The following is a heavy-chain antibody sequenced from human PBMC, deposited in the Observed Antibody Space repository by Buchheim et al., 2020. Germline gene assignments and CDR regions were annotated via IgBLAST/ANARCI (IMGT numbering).Heavy chain of an antibody. V-gene: IGHV3-33*03. D-gene: IGHD3-22*01. CDR2: IWHDGTEQ. CDR3: ARGGYDTHDY. Sequence: QVQLVESGGGVVQPGRSLRLSCAASGFTFSDYAMHWVRQAPGKGLQWVAIIWHDGTEQYYEDSVKGRFTISRDNAKNSLHLQMNSLRAEDTAVYYCARGGYDTHDYWGQGTL. CDR1: GFTFSDYA. J-gene: IGHJ4*02.